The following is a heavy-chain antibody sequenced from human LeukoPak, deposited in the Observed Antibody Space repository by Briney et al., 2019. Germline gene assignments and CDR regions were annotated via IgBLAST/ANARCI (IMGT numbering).Heavy chain of an antibody. Sequence: GGSLRLSCAASGVTFSSYWMHWVRQTPGQGLVWVSRINSDGSGTSYADSVKGRFTISRDDAKNTLYLQMNSLRAEDTAVYYCDREGCSSSSCYNYYYYYGMDVWGQGTTVTVSS. V-gene: IGHV3-74*01. CDR3: DREGCSSSSCYNYYYYYGMDV. CDR1: GVTFSSYW. CDR2: INSDGSGT. D-gene: IGHD2-2*01. J-gene: IGHJ6*02.